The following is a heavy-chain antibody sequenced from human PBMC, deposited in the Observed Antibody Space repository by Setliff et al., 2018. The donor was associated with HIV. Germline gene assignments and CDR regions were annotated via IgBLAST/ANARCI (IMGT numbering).Heavy chain of an antibody. D-gene: IGHD3-22*01. J-gene: IGHJ4*02. V-gene: IGHV1-2*02. CDR2: INPNSGDT. Sequence: GASVKVSCKAYGYTFTAYYMHWVRQAPGQGLEWMGWINPNSGDTNYAQKFHGRVTMTTDTSISTAYMELSSLRSEDTAVYYCARAPMIRSTSGGLDYWGQGTLVTVSS. CDR1: GYTFTAYY. CDR3: ARAPMIRSTSGGLDY.